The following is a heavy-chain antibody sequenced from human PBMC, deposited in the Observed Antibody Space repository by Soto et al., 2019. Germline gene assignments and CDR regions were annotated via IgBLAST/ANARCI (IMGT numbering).Heavy chain of an antibody. V-gene: IGHV3-48*01. CDR2: ISSSSTI. Sequence: EVQLVESGGDLVQPGGYQRLSCAASGFTFSTYSMNWVRQAPGKGLEWVSSISSSSTIYYADSVKGRFTISRDNVQNSLYLQMHSLRAEDTAVYYCARERGSGWTFDYWGQGTLVTVSS. D-gene: IGHD6-19*01. CDR1: GFTFSTYS. CDR3: ARERGSGWTFDY. J-gene: IGHJ4*02.